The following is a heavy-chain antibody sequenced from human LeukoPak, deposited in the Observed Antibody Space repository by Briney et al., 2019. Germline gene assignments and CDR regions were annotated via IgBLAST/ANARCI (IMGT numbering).Heavy chain of an antibody. J-gene: IGHJ4*02. D-gene: IGHD3-10*01. CDR2: IYWDDGK. V-gene: IGHV2-5*02. Sequence: SGPTLVKPTQTLTLTCTFSGFSLSTTGVGVGWIRQPPGKALEWLAHIYWDDGKRYSPSLKSRLTITKDTSKNQVVLTMATMDPVDTATYYCAHSTTYGSGSYGYGYWGQGTLVTVSS. CDR3: AHSTTYGSGSYGYGY. CDR1: GFSLSTTGVG.